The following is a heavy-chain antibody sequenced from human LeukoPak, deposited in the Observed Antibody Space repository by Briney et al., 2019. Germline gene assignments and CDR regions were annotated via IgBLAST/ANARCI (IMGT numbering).Heavy chain of an antibody. Sequence: SETLSLTCTVSGGSISSSYWSWIRQPPGKGLEWIGYIYYTGTTNYNPSLKSRVTISVDTSKNQFSLKLSSVTAADTAVYYCARTYYDFWSGYNEGPFFDYWGQGTLVTVSS. CDR2: IYYTGTT. CDR3: ARTYYDFWSGYNEGPFFDY. J-gene: IGHJ4*02. V-gene: IGHV4-59*08. CDR1: GGSISSSY. D-gene: IGHD3-3*01.